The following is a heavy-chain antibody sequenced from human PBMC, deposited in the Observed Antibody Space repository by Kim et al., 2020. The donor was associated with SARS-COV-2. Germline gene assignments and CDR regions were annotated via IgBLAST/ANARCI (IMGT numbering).Heavy chain of an antibody. CDR1: GFPFSSYA. D-gene: IGHD3-22*01. V-gene: IGHV3-30*04. J-gene: IGHJ3*02. CDR3: ARGAPEDFYDTSGYSTDAFDI. Sequence: GGSLRLSCAASGFPFSSYAMHWVRQAPGKGLEWVAVISYDGSTKYYADSVKGRFTISRDNSKNTLHVQMNSLRVEDTAVYYCARGAPEDFYDTSGYSTDAFDIWGRGTMVTVSS. CDR2: ISYDGSTK.